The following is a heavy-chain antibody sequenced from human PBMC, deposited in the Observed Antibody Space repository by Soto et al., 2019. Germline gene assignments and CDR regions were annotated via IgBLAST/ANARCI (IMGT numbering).Heavy chain of an antibody. D-gene: IGHD2-8*01. J-gene: IGHJ4*02. V-gene: IGHV3-23*01. CDR2: ISGSGGST. Sequence: GGSLRLSCAASGFTFSSYAMSWVRQAPGKGLEWVSAISGSGGSTYYADSVKGRFTISRDNSKNTLYLQMNSLRAEDTAVYYCAKDLLMVYAIGPLIFDYWGQGTLVTVSS. CDR3: AKDLLMVYAIGPLIFDY. CDR1: GFTFSSYA.